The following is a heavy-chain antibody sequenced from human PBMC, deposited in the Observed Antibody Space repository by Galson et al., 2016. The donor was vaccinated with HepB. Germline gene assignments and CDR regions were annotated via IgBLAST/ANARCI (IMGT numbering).Heavy chain of an antibody. CDR1: GGSISSSDYY. D-gene: IGHD3-9*01. Sequence: LSLTCTVSGGSISSSDYYWGWIRQPPGKGLEWIGSIYYSGSTYYNASLKSRVTISINTSKNQFSLKLSSVTAADTAVYYCARHRTAYYDILGGQDWFDPWGQGTLVTVSS. CDR2: IYYSGST. J-gene: IGHJ5*02. V-gene: IGHV4-39*01. CDR3: ARHRTAYYDILGGQDWFDP.